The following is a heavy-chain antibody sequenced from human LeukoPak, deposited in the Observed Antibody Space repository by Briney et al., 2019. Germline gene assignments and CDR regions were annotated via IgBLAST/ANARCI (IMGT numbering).Heavy chain of an antibody. Sequence: SQTLSLTCTVSGGSISSGDYYWSWIRQPPGKGLEWIGYIYYSGSTYYNPSLKSRVTISVDTSKNQFSLKLSSVTAADTAVCYCAREITTVTTDLFDYWGQGTLVTVSS. D-gene: IGHD4-17*01. CDR3: AREITTVTTDLFDY. J-gene: IGHJ4*02. CDR2: IYYSGST. CDR1: GGSISSGDYY. V-gene: IGHV4-30-4*01.